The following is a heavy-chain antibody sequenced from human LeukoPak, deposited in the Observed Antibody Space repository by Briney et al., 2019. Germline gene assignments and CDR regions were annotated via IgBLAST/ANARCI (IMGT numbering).Heavy chain of an antibody. Sequence: ASVKVSCKVSGYTLTELSMHWVRQAPGKGLEWMGGFDPEDGETIYAQKFQGRVTMTEDTSTDTAYMELSSLRSEDTAVYYCATGQIQRIVAAGSSQVPFYYYYYGMDVWGQGTTVTVSS. CDR1: GYTLTELS. V-gene: IGHV1-24*01. CDR2: FDPEDGET. D-gene: IGHD6-13*01. CDR3: ATGQIQRIVAAGSSQVPFYYYYYGMDV. J-gene: IGHJ6*02.